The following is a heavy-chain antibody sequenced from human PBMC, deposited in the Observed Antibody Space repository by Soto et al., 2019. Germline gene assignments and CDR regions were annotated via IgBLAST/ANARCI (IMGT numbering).Heavy chain of an antibody. D-gene: IGHD3-9*01. V-gene: IGHV4-59*01. CDR1: GGSISSYY. CDR2: IYYSGST. Sequence: PSETLSLTCTVSGGSISSYYWSWIRQPPGKGLEWIGYIYYSGSTNYNPSLKSRVTISVDASKNQFSLKLSSVTAADTAVYYCARDGFGFVTGYPYGMDVWGQGTTGAVAS. CDR3: ARDGFGFVTGYPYGMDV. J-gene: IGHJ6*02.